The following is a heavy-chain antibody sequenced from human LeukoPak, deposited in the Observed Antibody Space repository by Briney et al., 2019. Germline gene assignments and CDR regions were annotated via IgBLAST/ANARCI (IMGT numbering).Heavy chain of an antibody. CDR2: IYYSGST. Sequence: SETLSLTCTVSGGSISSYYWSWIRQPPGKGLEWIGYIYYSGSTNYNPSLKSRVTISVDTSKNQFSLKLSSVTAADTAVYYCARIAVALPKGAFDIWGQGTLVTVSS. CDR3: ARIAVALPKGAFDI. J-gene: IGHJ4*02. D-gene: IGHD6-19*01. CDR1: GGSISSYY. V-gene: IGHV4-59*01.